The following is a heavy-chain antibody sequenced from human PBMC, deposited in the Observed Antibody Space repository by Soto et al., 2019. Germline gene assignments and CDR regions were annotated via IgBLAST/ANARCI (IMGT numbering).Heavy chain of an antibody. J-gene: IGHJ4*02. CDR3: ACELSGGSCYFDY. Sequence: SETLSLTCAVYGGFFSDNYWSWIRQPPGKGLEWIGEIIHSGRTNYNPSLKSRVTISEDTSKNQFSLKLSSVTAADTAVYYCACELSGGSCYFDYCGQGTLVTVSS. V-gene: IGHV4-34*12. CDR2: IIHSGRT. D-gene: IGHD2-15*01. CDR1: GGFFSDNY.